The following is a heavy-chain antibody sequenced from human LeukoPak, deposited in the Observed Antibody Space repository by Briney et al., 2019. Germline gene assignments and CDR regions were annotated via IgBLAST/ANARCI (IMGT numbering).Heavy chain of an antibody. CDR1: GFSLSTSGMR. D-gene: IGHD3-10*01. V-gene: IGHV2-70*04. J-gene: IGHJ5*02. CDR3: AREGVTPLGWFDP. Sequence: SGPTLVNPTQPLTLTCTFSGFSLSTSGMRVSWIRQPPGKALEWLARLDWDDDKFYSTSLKTRLTISKDTSKNQVVLTMTNMDPVDTATYYCAREGVTPLGWFDPWGQGTLVTVSS. CDR2: LDWDDDK.